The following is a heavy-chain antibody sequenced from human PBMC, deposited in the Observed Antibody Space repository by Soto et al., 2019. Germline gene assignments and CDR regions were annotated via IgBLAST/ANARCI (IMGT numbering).Heavy chain of an antibody. CDR3: AAGGNIVPLSDAFDI. V-gene: IGHV1-58*02. Sequence: QMQLVQSGPEVKKPGTSVKVSCKASGFTFTSSAMQWVRQARGQRLEWIGWIVVGSGNTNYAQKFQERVTITRDMSTRTAYMELSSLRSEDTAVYYCAAGGNIVPLSDAFDIWGQGTMVTVSS. D-gene: IGHD2-8*01. CDR2: IVVGSGNT. CDR1: GFTFTSSA. J-gene: IGHJ3*02.